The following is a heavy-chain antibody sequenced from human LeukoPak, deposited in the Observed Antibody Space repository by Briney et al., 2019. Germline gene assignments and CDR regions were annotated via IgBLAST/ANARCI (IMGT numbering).Heavy chain of an antibody. CDR3: ARDFDRGAFDY. J-gene: IGHJ4*02. Sequence: SQTLSLTCTVSGGSISSGGYYWSWIRQHPGKGLEWIGYIYYSGSTYYNQSLKSRVTISVDTSKNQFALKLSSVTAADTAVYYCARDFDRGAFDYWGQGTLVTVSS. D-gene: IGHD3-22*01. CDR1: GGSISSGGYY. CDR2: IYYSGST. V-gene: IGHV4-31*03.